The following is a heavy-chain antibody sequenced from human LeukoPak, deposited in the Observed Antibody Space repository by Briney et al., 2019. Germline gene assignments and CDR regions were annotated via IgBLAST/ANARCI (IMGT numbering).Heavy chain of an antibody. J-gene: IGHJ4*02. Sequence: PGGSLRLSCAASGFTFSDHYMDWVRQAPGKGLEWVGRSRNKARGYTTEYAASVKGRFTISRDDSKNSVFLQMNSLKNEDTAVYYCVRAWAAGKRYVGYWGQGTLVTVSS. V-gene: IGHV3-72*01. CDR3: VRAWAAGKRYVGY. CDR1: GFTFSDHY. D-gene: IGHD2-15*01. CDR2: SRNKARGYTT.